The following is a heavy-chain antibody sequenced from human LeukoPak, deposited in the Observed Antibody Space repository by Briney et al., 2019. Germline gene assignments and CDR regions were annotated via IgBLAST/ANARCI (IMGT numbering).Heavy chain of an antibody. J-gene: IGHJ6*02. CDR2: ISSGSSNI. V-gene: IGHV3-21*01. CDR3: TIDVVREDYGMDV. CDR1: GFTFSRYT. Sequence: GGSLRLSCAASGFTFSRYTMNWVRQAPGKGLEWVSSISSGSSNIHYADSVKGRFTISRDNAKNSLYLQMNSLRAEDTAVYYCTIDVVREDYGMDVWGQGTTVTVSS. D-gene: IGHD3-10*01.